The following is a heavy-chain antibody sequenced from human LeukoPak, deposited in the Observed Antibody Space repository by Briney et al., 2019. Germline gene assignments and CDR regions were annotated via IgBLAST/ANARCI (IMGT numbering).Heavy chain of an antibody. Sequence: SVKVSCKASGFTFTSSAMQWVRQARGQRLEGIGWIVVGSGNTNYAQKFQERVTVTRDMSTSTAYMELSSLRSEDTAVYYCAAKYYDILTGYYKEDYWGQGTLVTVSS. D-gene: IGHD3-9*01. V-gene: IGHV1-58*02. J-gene: IGHJ4*02. CDR1: GFTFTSSA. CDR3: AAKYYDILTGYYKEDY. CDR2: IVVGSGNT.